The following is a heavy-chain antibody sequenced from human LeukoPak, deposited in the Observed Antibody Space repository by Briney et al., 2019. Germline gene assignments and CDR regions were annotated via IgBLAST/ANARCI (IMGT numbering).Heavy chain of an antibody. V-gene: IGHV3-53*01. CDR1: GFTFSDSN. CDR2: IYSGGST. Sequence: GGSLRLSCAASGFTFSDSNMSWVRQAPGKGLEWVSVIYSGGSTYYADSVKGRFTISRDNSKNTLYLQMNSLRAEDTAVYYCARDSEGEYAFDIWGQGTMVTVSS. J-gene: IGHJ3*02. CDR3: ARDSEGEYAFDI. D-gene: IGHD3-16*01.